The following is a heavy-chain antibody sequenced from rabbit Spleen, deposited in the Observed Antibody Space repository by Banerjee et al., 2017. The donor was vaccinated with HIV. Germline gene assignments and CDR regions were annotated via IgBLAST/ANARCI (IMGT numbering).Heavy chain of an antibody. CDR3: ARGEHFSVGFSAFAIYLDL. V-gene: IGHV1S40*01. J-gene: IGHJ3*01. CDR2: IDTSSVNT. D-gene: IGHD6-1*01. CDR1: GFDFSSSYY. Sequence: QPLEESGGDLVKPGASLTLTCKASGFDFSSSYYMCWVRQAPGKGLELIACIDTSSVNTADATWAKGRFTISKTSSTTVTLQMTSLTAADTATYFCARGEHFSVGFSAFAIYLDLWGQGTLVTVS.